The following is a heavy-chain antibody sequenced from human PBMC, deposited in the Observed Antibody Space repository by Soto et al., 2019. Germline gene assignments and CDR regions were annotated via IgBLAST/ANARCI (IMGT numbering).Heavy chain of an antibody. CDR1: GGSISSGDYY. Sequence: QVQLQESGPGLVKPSQTLSLTCTVSGGSISSGDYYWSWIRQPPGKGLEWIGYIYYSGSTYYNPSLKSRVNISVDTSKNQFSMKLSSVTAADTAVYYCAREYGQLWLGPAFDIWGQGTMVTVSS. CDR2: IYYSGST. J-gene: IGHJ3*02. V-gene: IGHV4-30-4*01. D-gene: IGHD5-18*01. CDR3: AREYGQLWLGPAFDI.